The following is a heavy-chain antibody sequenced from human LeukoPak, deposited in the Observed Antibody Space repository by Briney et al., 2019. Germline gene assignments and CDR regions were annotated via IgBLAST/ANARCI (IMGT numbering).Heavy chain of an antibody. Sequence: PGGSLRLSCAASGFTFSDYWMSWVRQAPGKGLEWVANIKQDGSEKYSVDSVKGRFTISRDNARNSVYLQMNSLRAEDTAVYYCAXXNWGSLSPFDYWGQGTLVTVSS. J-gene: IGHJ4*02. CDR3: AXXNWGSLSPFDY. D-gene: IGHD7-27*01. CDR1: GFTFSDYW. CDR2: IKQDGSEK. V-gene: IGHV3-7*03.